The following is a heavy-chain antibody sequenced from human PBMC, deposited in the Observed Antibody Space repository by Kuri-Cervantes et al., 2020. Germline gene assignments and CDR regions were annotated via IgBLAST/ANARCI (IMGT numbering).Heavy chain of an antibody. V-gene: IGHV3-7*01. D-gene: IGHD3-22*01. CDR1: GFTFSTSW. CDR2: IKQDGSEK. Sequence: GESLKISCVASGFTFSTSWMNWVRQAPGKGLEWVANIKQDGSEKYYVDSVKGRFSISRDNAKNSLYLQMNSLRAEDTAVYYCARSITMIVVGPGDAFDIWGQGTMVTVSS. J-gene: IGHJ3*02. CDR3: ARSITMIVVGPGDAFDI.